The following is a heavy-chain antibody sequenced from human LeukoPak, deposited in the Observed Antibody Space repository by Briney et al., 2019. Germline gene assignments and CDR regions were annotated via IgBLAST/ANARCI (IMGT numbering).Heavy chain of an antibody. CDR2: TYYRSKWYN. CDR3: ARDRDSGWYYKEKYYFDY. V-gene: IGHV6-1*01. D-gene: IGHD6-19*01. Sequence: PSQTLSLTCAIPGDSVSSNSAAWNWIRQSPSRGLEWLGRTYYRSKWYNDYAVSVKSRITINPDTSKNQFSLQLNSVTPEDTAVYYCARDRDSGWYYKEKYYFDYWGQGTLVTVSS. J-gene: IGHJ4*02. CDR1: GDSVSSNSAA.